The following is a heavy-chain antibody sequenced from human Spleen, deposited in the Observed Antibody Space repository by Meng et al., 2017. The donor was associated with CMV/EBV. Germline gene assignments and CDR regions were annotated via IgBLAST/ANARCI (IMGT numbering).Heavy chain of an antibody. CDR1: SYTFTSYR. CDR3: ARDRGWLAVDGGMDV. D-gene: IGHD6-19*01. CDR2: ISVYNGNR. J-gene: IGHJ6*02. Sequence: ASVKVSCKASSYTFTSYRISWVRQAPGQGLEWMGWISVYNGNRNYAQKFQGRVTMTTDTSTSTAYMELRSLRSDDTAVYYCARDRGWLAVDGGMDVWGQGTTVTVSS. V-gene: IGHV1-18*01.